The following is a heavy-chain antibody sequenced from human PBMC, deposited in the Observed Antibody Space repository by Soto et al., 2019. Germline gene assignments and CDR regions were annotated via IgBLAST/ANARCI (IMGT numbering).Heavy chain of an antibody. CDR1: GFTFSSYS. V-gene: IGHV3-48*01. D-gene: IGHD6-19*01. CDR2: ISSSSSTI. J-gene: IGHJ4*02. Sequence: GGSLRLSCAASGFTFSSYSMNWVRQAPGKGLEWVSYISSSSSTIYYADSVNGRFTISRDNAKNSLYLQMNSLRAEDTAVYYCATGRSSYSSGWYEGGYWGQGTLVTVSS. CDR3: ATGRSSYSSGWYEGGY.